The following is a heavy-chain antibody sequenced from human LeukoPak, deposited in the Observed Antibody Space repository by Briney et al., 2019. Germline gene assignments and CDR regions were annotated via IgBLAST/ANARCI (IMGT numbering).Heavy chain of an antibody. CDR1: GFTFSSYG. Sequence: GRSLRLSCAASGFTFSSYGMHWVRQAPGKGLEGVAVIWYDGSNKYYADSVKGRFTISRDNSKNTLYLQMNSLRAEDTAVYYCARDYMGHYYGSGSYSALSYWGQGTLVTVSS. J-gene: IGHJ4*02. D-gene: IGHD3-10*01. CDR2: IWYDGSNK. CDR3: ARDYMGHYYGSGSYSALSY. V-gene: IGHV3-33*01.